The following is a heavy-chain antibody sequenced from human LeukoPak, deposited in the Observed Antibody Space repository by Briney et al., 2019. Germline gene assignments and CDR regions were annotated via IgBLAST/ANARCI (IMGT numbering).Heavy chain of an antibody. CDR2: ISGGGGTT. CDR1: GFTFSDYY. J-gene: IGHJ4*02. D-gene: IGHD5-12*01. Sequence: GSLRLSCAASGFTFSDYYMSWIRQAPGKGLEWVSAISGGGGTTYYTDSVKGRFTISRDNSKNTLYLQMKSLRAEDTAVYYCAKDLSGGYDYFDYWGQGTLVTVSS. CDR3: AKDLSGGYDYFDY. V-gene: IGHV3-23*01.